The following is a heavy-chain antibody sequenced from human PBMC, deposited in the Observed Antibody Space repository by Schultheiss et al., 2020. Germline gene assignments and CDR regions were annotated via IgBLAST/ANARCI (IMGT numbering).Heavy chain of an antibody. CDR2: IYYSGST. J-gene: IGHJ6*03. CDR1: GGSISSSSYY. CDR3: ARNGRGIAAPGGYYYYYYMDV. D-gene: IGHD6-13*01. Sequence: SETLSLTCTVSGGSISSSSYYWGWIRQPPGKGLEWIGSIYYSGSTYYNPSLKSRVTISVDTSKNQFSLKLSSVTAADTAVYYCARNGRGIAAPGGYYYYYYMDVWGKGTTVTVSS. V-gene: IGHV4-39*07.